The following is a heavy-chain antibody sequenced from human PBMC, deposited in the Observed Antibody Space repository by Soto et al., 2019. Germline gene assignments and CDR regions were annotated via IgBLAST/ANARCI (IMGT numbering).Heavy chain of an antibody. V-gene: IGHV1-24*01. CDR2: FDPEDGET. D-gene: IGHD6-6*01. CDR1: GYTLTELS. CDR3: ATDVPGYSSSSPRHYGMDV. J-gene: IGHJ6*02. Sequence: ASVKVSCKVSGYTLTELSMHWVRQAPGKGLEWMGGFDPEDGETIYAQKFQGRVTMTEDTSTDTAYMELSSLRSGDTAVYYCATDVPGYSSSSPRHYGMDVWGQGTTVTVSS.